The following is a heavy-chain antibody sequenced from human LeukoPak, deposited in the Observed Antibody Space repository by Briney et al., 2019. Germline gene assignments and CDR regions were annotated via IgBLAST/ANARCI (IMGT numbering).Heavy chain of an antibody. D-gene: IGHD2-8*02. CDR2: INHSGST. Sequence: PSETLSLTCAVYGGSFSGYYWSWIRQPPGKGLEWIGEINHSGSTNYNPSLKSRVTISVDTSKNQFSLKLSSVTAADTAVYYCARCTEDYYYYYYMDVWGKGTTVTVSS. J-gene: IGHJ6*03. V-gene: IGHV4-34*01. CDR3: ARCTEDYYYYYYMDV. CDR1: GGSFSGYY.